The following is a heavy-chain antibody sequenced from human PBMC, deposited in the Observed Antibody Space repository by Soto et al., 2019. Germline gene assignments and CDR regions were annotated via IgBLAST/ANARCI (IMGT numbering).Heavy chain of an antibody. Sequence: QVQLQQWGAGPLRPLETLSLTCGVSGGSFSGYYWAWIRQSPGQGLEWIGEINDRGSINYNPSLKSRVSISVDTSKKHCSLNLRSVTAAETAVYYCARESHDILTGPPWVWYFDLWGRGTLVTVSS. J-gene: IGHJ2*01. CDR1: GGSFSGYY. D-gene: IGHD3-9*01. CDR3: ARESHDILTGPPWVWYFDL. CDR2: INDRGSI. V-gene: IGHV4-34*01.